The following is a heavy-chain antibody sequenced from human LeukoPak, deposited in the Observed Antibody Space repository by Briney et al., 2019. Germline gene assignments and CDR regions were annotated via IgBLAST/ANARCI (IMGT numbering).Heavy chain of an antibody. J-gene: IGHJ6*03. CDR1: GGTFSSYT. CDR2: IIPILGIA. CDR3: ARGSLITIHYYMDV. Sequence: AASVKVSCKASGGTFSSYTISWVRQAPGQGLEWMARIIPILGIANYAQKFQGRVTITADKPTSTAYMELSSLTSEDPAVCYCARGSLITIHYYMDVSGKGTTVTVSS. D-gene: IGHD5-24*01. V-gene: IGHV1-69*02.